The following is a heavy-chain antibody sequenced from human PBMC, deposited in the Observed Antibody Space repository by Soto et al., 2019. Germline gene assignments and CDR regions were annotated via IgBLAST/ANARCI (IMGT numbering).Heavy chain of an antibody. CDR2: MYNSGTT. J-gene: IGHJ4*02. CDR3: ARGPTSDKVDY. V-gene: IGHV4-30-4*01. Sequence: SGTLSLTCTAACISITNSNYYWIWIRQPPGKGLEWIGHMYNSGTTYSNPSLKGRVTISGDTSKNQFSLNLSSVTAADTAVYYCARGPTSDKVDYWGQGTLVTVSS. CDR1: CISITNSNYY.